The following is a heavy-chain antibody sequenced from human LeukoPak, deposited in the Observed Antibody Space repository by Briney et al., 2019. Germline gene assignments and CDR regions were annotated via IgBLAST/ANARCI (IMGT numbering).Heavy chain of an antibody. Sequence: AGPLRLSCATSGFNFSDSRMTWVREAPGKGLQWVANINRDGTEKHFLDSVEGRFTISRDNAKNSLYPQMNTLRPQVTALYFCVRGDWYLESWGQGTLVTVSS. CDR3: VRGDWYLES. D-gene: IGHD2-21*01. CDR2: INRDGTEK. J-gene: IGHJ4*02. CDR1: GFNFSDSR. V-gene: IGHV3-7*04.